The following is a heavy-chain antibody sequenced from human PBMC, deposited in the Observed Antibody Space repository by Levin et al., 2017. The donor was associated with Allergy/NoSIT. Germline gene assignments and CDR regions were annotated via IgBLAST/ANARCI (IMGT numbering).Heavy chain of an antibody. Sequence: PVASVKVSCKASGYTFTGYYMHWVRQAPGQGLEWMGWINPNSGGTNYAQKFQGRVTMTRDTSISTAYMELSRLRSDDTAVYYCARAGSESNDFWSGYGYYDYGMDVWGQGTTVTVSS. CDR2: INPNSGGT. V-gene: IGHV1-2*02. J-gene: IGHJ6*02. CDR3: ARAGSESNDFWSGYGYYDYGMDV. D-gene: IGHD3-3*01. CDR1: GYTFTGYY.